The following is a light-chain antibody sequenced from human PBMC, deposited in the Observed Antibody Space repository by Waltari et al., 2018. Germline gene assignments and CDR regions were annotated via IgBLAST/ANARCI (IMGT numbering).Light chain of an antibody. CDR1: KLGDKY. Sequence: SYELTQPPSVSVSPGQTASITCSGDKLGDKYACWYQQKPGQSPVLVIYQDSKRPSGILERFSGSNAGNTATLTISGTQAMDEADYYCQAWDSSTAVFGTGTKVTVL. CDR3: QAWDSSTAV. V-gene: IGLV3-1*01. J-gene: IGLJ1*01. CDR2: QDS.